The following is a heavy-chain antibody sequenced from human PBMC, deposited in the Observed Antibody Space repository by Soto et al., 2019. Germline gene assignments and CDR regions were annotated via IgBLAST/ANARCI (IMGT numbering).Heavy chain of an antibody. CDR3: AKYRDYGDYGGYFDY. D-gene: IGHD4-17*01. J-gene: IGHJ4*02. Sequence: EVQLLESGGGLVQPGGSLRLSCAASGFTFSNYAMSWVRQAPRKGLDWVSAISDTGGSTFYADSVKGRFTIFRDNSKNQLYLQMNSLRAEDTAGYYCAKYRDYGDYGGYFDYWGQGTLVTVSS. V-gene: IGHV3-23*01. CDR1: GFTFSNYA. CDR2: ISDTGGST.